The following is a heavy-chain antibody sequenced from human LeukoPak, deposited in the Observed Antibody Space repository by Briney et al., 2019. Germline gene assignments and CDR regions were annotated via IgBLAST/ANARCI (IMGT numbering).Heavy chain of an antibody. CDR2: IYPGDSDN. V-gene: IGHV5-51*01. J-gene: IGHJ5*02. CDR3: ARLGIAAAAASNWFDP. CDR1: GYSFTSYW. Sequence: GESLKISCKGSGYSFTSYWIGWVRQMPGKGLEGMGIIYPGDSDNRYSPSFQGQVTISADKSISTAYLQWSSLKASDTAMYYCARLGIAAAAASNWFDPWGQGTLVTVSS. D-gene: IGHD6-13*01.